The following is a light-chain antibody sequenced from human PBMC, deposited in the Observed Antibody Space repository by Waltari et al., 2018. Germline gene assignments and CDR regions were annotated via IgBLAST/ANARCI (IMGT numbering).Light chain of an antibody. Sequence: QSALTQPASVSGSPGQSITISCTGTSSDVGGYNYVSWYQQHPGKAPKLMIYEVSNRPSGVSIRFSGSKSGNTASLTSSGLQAEDEADYYGSSYTSSSTPYVFGTGTKVTVL. CDR2: EVS. CDR1: SSDVGGYNY. CDR3: SSYTSSSTPYV. J-gene: IGLJ1*01. V-gene: IGLV2-14*01.